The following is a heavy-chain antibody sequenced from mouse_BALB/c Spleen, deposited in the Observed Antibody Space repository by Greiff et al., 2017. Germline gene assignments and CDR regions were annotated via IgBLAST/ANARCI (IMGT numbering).Heavy chain of an antibody. V-gene: IGHV3-2*02. CDR2: ISYSGST. Sequence: DVKLQESGPGLVKPSQSLSLTCTVTGYSITSDYAWNWIRQFPGNKLEWMGYISYSGSTSYNPSLKSRISITRDTSKNQFFLQLNSVTTEDTATYYCARGYAWFAYWGQGTLVTVSA. D-gene: IGHD2-10*02. CDR1: GYSITSDYA. CDR3: ARGYAWFAY. J-gene: IGHJ3*01.